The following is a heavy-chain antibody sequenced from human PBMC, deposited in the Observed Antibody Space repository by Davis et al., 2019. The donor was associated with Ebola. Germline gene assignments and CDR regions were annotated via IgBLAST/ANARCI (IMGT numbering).Heavy chain of an antibody. D-gene: IGHD6-19*01. CDR3: ARGGWYWAGYFQH. CDR1: GGSFSGYY. Sequence: SETLSLTCAVYGGSFSGYYWRWIRQPPGKGLEWIGEINHSGSTNYHPSLKSRVTITVDTSKNQFSLKLSSVTAADTAVYYCARGGWYWAGYFQHWGQGTLVTVSS. CDR2: INHSGST. J-gene: IGHJ1*01. V-gene: IGHV4-34*01.